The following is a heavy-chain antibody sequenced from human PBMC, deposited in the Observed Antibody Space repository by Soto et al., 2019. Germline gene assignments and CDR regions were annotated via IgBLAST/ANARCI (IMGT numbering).Heavy chain of an antibody. J-gene: IGHJ6*03. CDR3: AKDEQPFTIFGVSLLPLRLKNYMDV. CDR1: GFTLSSYA. V-gene: IGHV3-23*01. Sequence: GGALRLSCGASGFTLSSYAMSWVRPAPGKGLEWVSAISGSGGSTYYADSVKGRFTISRDNSKNTLYLQMNSLRAEDTAVYYCAKDEQPFTIFGVSLLPLRLKNYMDVWGKGTTVTVSS. D-gene: IGHD3-3*01. CDR2: ISGSGGST.